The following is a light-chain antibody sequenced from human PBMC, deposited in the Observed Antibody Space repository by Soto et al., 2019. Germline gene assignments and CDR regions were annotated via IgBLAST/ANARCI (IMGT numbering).Light chain of an antibody. CDR1: QSISSW. CDR3: QQYETFSGT. J-gene: IGKJ1*01. CDR2: DAS. Sequence: IQSTPVTFTLSASVGDRVTITCRASQSISSWLAWYQQKPGEAPKLLIYDASALPRGVPSRFSGSGSGTKFTLTIASLQPDDFATYYCQQYETFSGTFGPGTKVDIK. V-gene: IGKV1-5*01.